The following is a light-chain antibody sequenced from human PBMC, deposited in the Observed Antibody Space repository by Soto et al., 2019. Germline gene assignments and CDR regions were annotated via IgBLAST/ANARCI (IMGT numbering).Light chain of an antibody. CDR1: QSVSSGY. Sequence: EIVLTQSPGTLSLSPGERATLSCRASQSVSSGYLVWYQQKPGQAPRLLIYGASNRATGIPDRFSGSGSGTDFTLTISRLEPEDFAVYYCQQYCSSSWTFGQGTKVEIK. CDR2: GAS. CDR3: QQYCSSSWT. J-gene: IGKJ1*01. V-gene: IGKV3-20*01.